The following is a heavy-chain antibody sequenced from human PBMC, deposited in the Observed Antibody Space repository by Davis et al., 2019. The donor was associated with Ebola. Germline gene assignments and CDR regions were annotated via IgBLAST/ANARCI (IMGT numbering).Heavy chain of an antibody. J-gene: IGHJ4*02. V-gene: IGHV3-48*03. D-gene: IGHD3/OR15-3a*01. CDR1: GFTSRSYE. CDR3: AKLPSAVGRALDY. CDR2: TRSSGSTI. Sequence: PGGSLRLSCAASGFTSRSYEMNWVRHAPGKGLERVSSTRSSGSTIYYADSVKGRFNVYRDNDKNSLFLQLNSLRAEDTALYYCAKLPSAVGRALDYWCQGTLVTVSS.